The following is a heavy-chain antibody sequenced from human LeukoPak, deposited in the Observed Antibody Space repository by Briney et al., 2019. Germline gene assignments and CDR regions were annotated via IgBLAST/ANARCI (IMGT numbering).Heavy chain of an antibody. CDR1: GFTFGDYA. CDR2: ISSNSDTI. D-gene: IGHD3-10*01. V-gene: IGHV3-48*01. J-gene: IGHJ4*02. CDR3: AREPYGSGSYNLDY. Sequence: GGSLRLSCTASGFTFGDYAMSWFRQAPGKGLEWVSYISSNSDTIYYADSVEGRFTISRDNAKNSLYVQMISLRAEDTAVYYCAREPYGSGSYNLDYWGQGTLVTVSS.